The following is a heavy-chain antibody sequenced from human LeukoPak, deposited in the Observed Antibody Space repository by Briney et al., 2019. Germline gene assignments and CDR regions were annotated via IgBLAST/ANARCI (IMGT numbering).Heavy chain of an antibody. D-gene: IGHD1-14*01. CDR1: GGSISSGGYS. CDR2: IYYSGST. Sequence: SETLSLTCTVSGGSISSGGYSWSWIRQHPGKGLEWIGYIYYSGSTYYNPSLKSRVTISVDTSKNQFSLKLSSVTAADTAVYYCARGAGWGSVSEFDYWGQGTLVTVSS. J-gene: IGHJ4*02. V-gene: IGHV4-61*08. CDR3: ARGAGWGSVSEFDY.